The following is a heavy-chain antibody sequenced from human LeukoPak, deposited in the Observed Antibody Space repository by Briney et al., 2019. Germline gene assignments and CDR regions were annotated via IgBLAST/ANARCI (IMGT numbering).Heavy chain of an antibody. CDR2: IYYRGST. CDR3: ARGVVTAIGFPFDP. Sequence: SETLSLTCTVSGGSISSSSYYWGWIRQPPGKGLEWIGSIYYRGSTYYNPSLKSRVTISVDTSKNQFSLKLSSVTAADTAVYYCARGVVTAIGFPFDPWGQGTLVTVSS. CDR1: GGSISSSSYY. J-gene: IGHJ5*02. V-gene: IGHV4-39*01. D-gene: IGHD2-21*02.